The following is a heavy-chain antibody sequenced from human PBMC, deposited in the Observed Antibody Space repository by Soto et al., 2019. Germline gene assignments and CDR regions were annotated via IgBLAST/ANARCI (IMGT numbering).Heavy chain of an antibody. Sequence: QVPLVQSGAEVKKPGASVKVSCKASGYTFTSYAMHWVRQAPGQRLEWMGWINAGNGNTKYSQKFQGRVTITRDTSASPADMELSSLRSEDTAVYYCARDLGYCSSTSCYLDAFDIWGQGTMVTVSS. V-gene: IGHV1-3*01. CDR3: ARDLGYCSSTSCYLDAFDI. CDR2: INAGNGNT. J-gene: IGHJ3*02. D-gene: IGHD2-2*01. CDR1: GYTFTSYA.